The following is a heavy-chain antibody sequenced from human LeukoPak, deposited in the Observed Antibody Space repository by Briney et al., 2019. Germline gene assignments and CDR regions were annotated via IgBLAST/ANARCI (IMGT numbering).Heavy chain of an antibody. CDR3: ARAYCGGDCSATNFDY. V-gene: IGHV1-69*13. D-gene: IGHD2-21*01. Sequence: GASVKVSCKASGGTFSSYAISWVRQAPGQGLEWMGRIIPIFGTANYAQKFQGRVTITADESTSTAYMELSSLRSEDTAVYYCARAYCGGDCSATNFDYWGQGTLVTVSS. CDR2: IIPIFGTA. CDR1: GGTFSSYA. J-gene: IGHJ4*02.